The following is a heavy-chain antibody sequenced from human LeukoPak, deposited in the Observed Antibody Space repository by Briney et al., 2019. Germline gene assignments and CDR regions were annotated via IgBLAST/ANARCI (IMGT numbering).Heavy chain of an antibody. CDR1: GFTFRSHW. CDR2: INFDGSSI. V-gene: IGHV3-74*01. J-gene: IGHJ4*02. D-gene: IGHD6-6*01. CDR3: AKDQRPYSSSSEIGY. Sequence: QPGGSLRLSCAASGFTFRSHWMQWVRQRPGKGLVWVSRINFDGSSINYADSVKGRFTISRDNSKNTLYLQMNSLRAEDTAVYYCAKDQRPYSSSSEIGYWGQGTLVTVSS.